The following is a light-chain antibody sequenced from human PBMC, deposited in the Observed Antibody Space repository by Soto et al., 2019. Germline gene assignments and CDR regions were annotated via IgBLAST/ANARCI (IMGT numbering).Light chain of an antibody. Sequence: QSALTQPASVSGSPGQSITISCTGTSRDIGDSNYVSWYQQHPGKAPKLMIYDVSNRPSGVSNRFSGSKSGNTASLTISGLQAKDEADYYCSSWSLTSNPYFFGTGTKVTVL. CDR1: SRDIGDSNY. J-gene: IGLJ1*01. CDR2: DVS. CDR3: SSWSLTSNPYF. V-gene: IGLV2-14*03.